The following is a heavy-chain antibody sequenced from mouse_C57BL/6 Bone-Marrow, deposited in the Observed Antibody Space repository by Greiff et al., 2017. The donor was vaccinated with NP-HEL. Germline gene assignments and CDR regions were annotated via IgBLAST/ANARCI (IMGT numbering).Heavy chain of an antibody. Sequence: VQLQQPGAELVIPGASVKLSCKASGYTFTSYWMHWVKQRPGQGLEWIGEIDPSDSYTNYNQKFKGKSTLTVDKSSSTAYMQLSSLTSEDSAVYYCARLDSYWYFDVWGTGTTVTVSS. J-gene: IGHJ1*03. V-gene: IGHV1-69*01. CDR1: GYTFTSYW. CDR2: IDPSDSYT. CDR3: ARLDSYWYFDV.